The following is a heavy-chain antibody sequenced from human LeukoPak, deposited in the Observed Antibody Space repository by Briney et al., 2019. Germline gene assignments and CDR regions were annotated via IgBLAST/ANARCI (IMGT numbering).Heavy chain of an antibody. D-gene: IGHD3-16*01. CDR1: GGSISGHY. CDR3: ARFGVDYDMDV. Sequence: SETLSLTCTVSGGSISGHYWTWIRQPPGKGLEWIGQIHYSGRPDYNPSLKSRVTISVDTSKNQLSLKVTSVTGADAAVYYCARFGVDYDMDVWGQGTTVTVSS. J-gene: IGHJ6*02. CDR2: IHYSGRP. V-gene: IGHV4-59*11.